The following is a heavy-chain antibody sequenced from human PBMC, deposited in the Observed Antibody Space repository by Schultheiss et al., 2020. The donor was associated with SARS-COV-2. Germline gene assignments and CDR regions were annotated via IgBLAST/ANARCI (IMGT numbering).Heavy chain of an antibody. Sequence: SETLSLTCTASGGSISSGNYYWAWIRQPPGKGLEWIGSIYYSGSTYYKSSLKSRVSISVDTSKNQFSLKLSSVTAADTAVYYCAHGYCSGGSCYSPFDYWGQGTLVTVSS. CDR1: GGSISSGNYY. J-gene: IGHJ4*02. CDR3: AHGYCSGGSCYSPFDY. D-gene: IGHD2-15*01. CDR2: IYYSGST. V-gene: IGHV4-39*07.